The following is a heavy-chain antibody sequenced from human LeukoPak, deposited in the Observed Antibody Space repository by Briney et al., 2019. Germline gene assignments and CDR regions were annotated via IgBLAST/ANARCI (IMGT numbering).Heavy chain of an antibody. CDR2: IIPIFGTA. CDR3: ARGFSSGWEYYYYYYMDV. Sequence: GASVKVSCKASGGTFSSYAISWVRQAPGQGLEWMGGIIPIFGTANYAQKFQGRVTITADESTSTAYMELSSLRSEDTAVYYCARGFSSGWEYYYYYYMDVWGKGTTVTISS. D-gene: IGHD6-19*01. J-gene: IGHJ6*03. V-gene: IGHV1-69*13. CDR1: GGTFSSYA.